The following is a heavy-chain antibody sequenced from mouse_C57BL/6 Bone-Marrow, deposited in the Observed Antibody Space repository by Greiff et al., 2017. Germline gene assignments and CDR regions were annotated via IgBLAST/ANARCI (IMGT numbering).Heavy chain of an antibody. Sequence: QVQLQQPGAELVRPGSSVKLSCKASGYTFTSYWMDWVKQRPGQGLEWIGNIYPSDSETHYNQKFKDKATLTVDKSSSTAYMQLSSLTSEDSAVYYGARSPKLLRAMDYWGQGTSVTVSS. CDR1: GYTFTSYW. V-gene: IGHV1-61*01. J-gene: IGHJ4*01. CDR3: ARSPKLLRAMDY. CDR2: IYPSDSET. D-gene: IGHD1-1*01.